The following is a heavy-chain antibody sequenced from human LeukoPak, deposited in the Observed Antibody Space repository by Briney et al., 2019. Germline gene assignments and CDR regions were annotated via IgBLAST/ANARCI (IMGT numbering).Heavy chain of an antibody. D-gene: IGHD6-6*01. CDR1: GGTFSSYA. J-gene: IGHJ3*02. Sequence: GASVKVSCKASGGTFSSYAISWVRQAPGQGLEWMGGIIPIFGTANYAQKFQGRVTITADESTSTAYMELSSLRSEDTAVYYCARGYSSSSGGDAFDIWAKGQWSPSLQ. CDR2: IIPIFGTA. V-gene: IGHV1-69*13. CDR3: ARGYSSSSGGDAFDI.